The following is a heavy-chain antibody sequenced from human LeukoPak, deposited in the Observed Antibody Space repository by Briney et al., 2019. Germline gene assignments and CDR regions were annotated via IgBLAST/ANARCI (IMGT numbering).Heavy chain of an antibody. CDR2: IRYDGSNK. CDR1: GFTFSSYG. J-gene: IGHJ4*02. V-gene: IGHV3-30*02. CDR3: AGAKYCSSTSCFKKLDY. D-gene: IGHD2-2*01. Sequence: GGSLRLSCAASGFTFSSYGMHWVRQAPGKGLEWVAFIRYDGSNKYYADSVKGRFTISRDNSKNTLYLQMNSLRAEDTAVYYCAGAKYCSSTSCFKKLDYWGQGTLVTVSS.